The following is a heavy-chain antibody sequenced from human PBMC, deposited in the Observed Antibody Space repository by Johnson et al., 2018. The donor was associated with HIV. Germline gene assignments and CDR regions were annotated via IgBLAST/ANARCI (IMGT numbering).Heavy chain of an antibody. J-gene: IGHJ3*02. CDR3: AKDRVMDDAFDI. Sequence: QVHLVESGGGVVQPGRSLRLSCAASGFTFSSFAIHWVRQAPGKGLEWVAVISYDGSDKYYADSVKGRFTISRDNSKNTLYLQMNSLRAEDTAVYYCAKDRVMDDAFDIWGRGTMVTVSS. CDR1: GFTFSSFA. V-gene: IGHV3-30-3*01. CDR2: ISYDGSDK. D-gene: IGHD3-10*01.